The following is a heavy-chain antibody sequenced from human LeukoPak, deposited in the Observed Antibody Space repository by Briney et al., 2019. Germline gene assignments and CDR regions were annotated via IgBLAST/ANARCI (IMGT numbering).Heavy chain of an antibody. Sequence: GESLRISCKGSGYSFTSYWISWVRQMPGKGLEWMGRIDPSDSYTNHSPSLQGHVTISADKSISTAYLQWSSLKASDTAMYYCARRPNDLYDYGDYLLTDWGQGTLVTVSS. V-gene: IGHV5-10-1*01. CDR3: ARRPNDLYDYGDYLLTD. J-gene: IGHJ4*02. CDR2: IDPSDSYT. D-gene: IGHD4-17*01. CDR1: GYSFTSYW.